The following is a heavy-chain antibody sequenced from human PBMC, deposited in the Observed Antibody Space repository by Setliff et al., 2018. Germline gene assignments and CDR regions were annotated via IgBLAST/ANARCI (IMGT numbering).Heavy chain of an antibody. CDR2: FDPEDGER. CDR1: GSTVTESS. Sequence: ASVKVSCKVSGSTVTESSMHWVRQAPGKGLEWMGGFDPEDGERIYAQHFQGRLTMTEDTSTDTAYMELSSLRSEDTAVYYCATGFLRYDILTGYYQRPHYFEYWGQGTQVTVAS. D-gene: IGHD3-9*01. J-gene: IGHJ4*02. CDR3: ATGFLRYDILTGYYQRPHYFEY. V-gene: IGHV1-24*01.